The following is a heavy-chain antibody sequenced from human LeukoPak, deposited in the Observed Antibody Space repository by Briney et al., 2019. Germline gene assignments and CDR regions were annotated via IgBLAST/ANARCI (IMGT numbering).Heavy chain of an antibody. J-gene: IGHJ4*02. D-gene: IGHD2-15*01. CDR1: GFAFSDFW. CDR2: IKHDGNAK. CDR3: AASHDSAGND. Sequence: GGSLRLSCAASGFAFSDFWMSWVRQAPGKGLEWVANIKHDGNAKNYVPSVRGRFTISRDNAKNSLYLQMNSLTVEDTAVYYCAASHDSAGNDWGQGTLVTVSS. V-gene: IGHV3-7*01.